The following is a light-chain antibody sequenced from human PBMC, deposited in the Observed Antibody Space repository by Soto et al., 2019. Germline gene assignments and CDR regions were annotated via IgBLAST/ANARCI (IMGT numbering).Light chain of an antibody. CDR2: DVS. Sequence: QSVLTQPASVSGSPGQSITISCTGTSSEVGGYNYVSWYQQHPGKASKFMIYDVSNRPSGVSNRLSGSKSGNTASLTISGLQAEDEADYYCSSYTSSSTLVFGTGTKVTVL. V-gene: IGLV2-14*01. CDR1: SSEVGGYNY. CDR3: SSYTSSSTLV. J-gene: IGLJ1*01.